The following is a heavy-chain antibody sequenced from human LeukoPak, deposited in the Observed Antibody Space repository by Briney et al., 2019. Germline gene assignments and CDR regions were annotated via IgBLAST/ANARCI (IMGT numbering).Heavy chain of an antibody. CDR2: MNPNSGNT. J-gene: IGHJ5*02. CDR3: ARVNPIFGVVIRFDP. V-gene: IGHV1-8*01. Sequence: ASVKVSCKASGYTFTSYDINWVRQATGQGLEWMGWMNPNSGNTGYAQKFQGRVTMTRNTSISTAYMELSSLRSEDTAVYYCARVNPIFGVVIRFDPWGQGTLVTVSS. D-gene: IGHD3-3*02. CDR1: GYTFTSYD.